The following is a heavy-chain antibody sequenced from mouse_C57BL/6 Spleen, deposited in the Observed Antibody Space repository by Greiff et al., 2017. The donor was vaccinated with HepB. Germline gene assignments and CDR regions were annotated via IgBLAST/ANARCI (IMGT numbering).Heavy chain of an antibody. CDR2: FHPYNDDT. D-gene: IGHD3-2*02. CDR3: ARGGAAQAPGNFDY. Sequence: VKLMESGAELVKPGASVKMSCKASGYTFTTYPIEWMKQNHGKSLEWIGNFHPYNDDTKYNEKFKGKATLTVEKSSSTVYLELSRLTSDDSAVYYCARGGAAQAPGNFDYWGQGTTLTVSS. CDR1: GYTFTTYP. V-gene: IGHV1-47*01. J-gene: IGHJ2*01.